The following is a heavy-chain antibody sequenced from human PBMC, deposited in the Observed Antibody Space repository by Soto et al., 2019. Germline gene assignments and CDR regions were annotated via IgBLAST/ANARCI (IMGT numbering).Heavy chain of an antibody. D-gene: IGHD3-3*02. CDR2: INTSNDNK. Sequence: GASVKVSCKASGYTFTNYGISWVRQAPGEGLEWVGWINTSNDNKLYAQKLQGRLTLTTDTSTSTAYMELSSLRSEDTAVYYCARDRATRASLGARPHPFDPWGQGTLVTVSS. CDR1: GYTFTNYG. J-gene: IGHJ5*02. V-gene: IGHV1-18*01. CDR3: ARDRATRASLGARPHPFDP.